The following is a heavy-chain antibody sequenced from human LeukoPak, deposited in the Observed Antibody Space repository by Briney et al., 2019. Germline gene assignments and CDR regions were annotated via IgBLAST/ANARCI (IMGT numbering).Heavy chain of an antibody. V-gene: IGHV3-74*01. Sequence: PGGSLRLSCAASGFTFSSYWMHWVRQAPGKGLVWVSRINSDGSSTSYADSVKGRFTISRDNAKNTLYLQMNSLRAEDTAVYYCARDRSEYCSGGRCGMDVWGQGTTVTVSS. CDR1: GFTFSSYW. CDR2: INSDGSST. CDR3: ARDRSEYCSGGRCGMDV. J-gene: IGHJ6*02. D-gene: IGHD2-15*01.